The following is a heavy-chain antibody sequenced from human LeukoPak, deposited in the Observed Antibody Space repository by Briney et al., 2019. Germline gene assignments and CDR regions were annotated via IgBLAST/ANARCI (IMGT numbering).Heavy chain of an antibody. V-gene: IGHV4-38-2*02. CDR2: IYHSGST. Sequence: PSETLSLTCTVSGYSISSGYYWGWIRQPPGKGLEWIGSIYHSGSTYYNPSLKSRVTISVDTSKNQFSLKLSSVTAADTAVYYCARGKSVAGVFDYWGQGTLVTVSS. CDR1: GYSISSGYY. J-gene: IGHJ4*02. CDR3: ARGKSVAGVFDY. D-gene: IGHD6-19*01.